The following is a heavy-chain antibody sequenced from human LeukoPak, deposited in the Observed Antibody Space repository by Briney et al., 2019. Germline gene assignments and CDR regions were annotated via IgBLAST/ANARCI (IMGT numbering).Heavy chain of an antibody. V-gene: IGHV3-23*01. Sequence: PGGSLRLSCAASGFTFSRYAMSWVRQAPGKGLEWVSVISGSGGSTYYADSVKGRFTISRDNSKNTLYLQMNSLRAEDTAVSYCAKDYCSGCSCYSGLDYWGQGTLVTVSS. J-gene: IGHJ4*02. D-gene: IGHD2-15*01. CDR3: AKDYCSGCSCYSGLDY. CDR2: ISGSGGST. CDR1: GFTFSRYA.